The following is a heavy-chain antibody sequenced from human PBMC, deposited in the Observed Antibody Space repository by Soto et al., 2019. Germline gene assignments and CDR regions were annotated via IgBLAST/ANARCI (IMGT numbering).Heavy chain of an antibody. CDR3: ATERGKAVGDY. Sequence: GGSLRLSCAASGFSVSSKYMSWFRQAPGKGLEWVSIIYDGDTTSYADSVKGRFTISRDSSTNTLFLQMNSLRGEDTAFYYCATERGKAVGDYWGQATLVTVSS. CDR2: IYDGDTT. D-gene: IGHD3-16*01. J-gene: IGHJ4*02. CDR1: GFSVSSKY. V-gene: IGHV3-66*01.